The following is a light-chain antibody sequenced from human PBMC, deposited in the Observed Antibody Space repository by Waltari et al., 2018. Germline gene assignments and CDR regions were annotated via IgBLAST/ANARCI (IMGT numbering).Light chain of an antibody. CDR1: QGIRNA. CDR3: LQENNYPQT. V-gene: IGKV1-6*01. J-gene: IGKJ1*01. CDR2: AAS. Sequence: AIQMTQSPSSLSASVGDRVTITCRASQGIRNALNWYQKKPGKAHKLLIYAASILESGVPSRFSGSGSGTDFTLTISSLQPEDFATYYCLQENNYPQTFGQGTKVEIK.